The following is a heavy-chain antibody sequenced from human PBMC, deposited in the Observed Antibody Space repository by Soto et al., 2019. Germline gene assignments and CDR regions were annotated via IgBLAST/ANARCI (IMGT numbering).Heavy chain of an antibody. D-gene: IGHD6-13*01. CDR3: AREGIPNCFYMYV. V-gene: IGHV6-1*01. J-gene: IGHJ6*03. Sequence: SQTLSLTCAISGDSVSSISVAWSWLRQSPSRGLEWLGRTCYRSKWYNDYAVSVKSRITINPDTSKNQFSLQLNSVTPEDTAVYFCAREGIPNCFYMYVWAKGTTVPVSS. CDR1: GDSVSSISVA. CDR2: TCYRSKWYN.